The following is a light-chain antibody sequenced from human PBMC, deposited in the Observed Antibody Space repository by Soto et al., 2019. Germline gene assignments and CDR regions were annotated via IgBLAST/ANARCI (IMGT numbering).Light chain of an antibody. CDR2: DVT. CDR3: CSYAGTYTYV. V-gene: IGLV2-11*01. CDR1: SSDGGGHNS. J-gene: IGLJ1*01. Sequence: QSALTQPRSVSASPEQSVAISCTGTSSDGGGHNSVSWYQQHPGKAPKLMIYDVTKRPSGVPDRFSGSKSGNTASLTISGLRPEDETDYYCCSYAGTYTYVFGTGTKVTVL.